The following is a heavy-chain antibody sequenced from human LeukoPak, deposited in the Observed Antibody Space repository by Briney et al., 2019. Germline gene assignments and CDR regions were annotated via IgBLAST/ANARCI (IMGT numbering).Heavy chain of an antibody. CDR1: GGSISSYY. D-gene: IGHD2-15*01. CDR3: ASLYCSGGSCYFDY. Sequence: SETLSLTCTVSGGSISSYYWSWIRQPPGKGLEWIGYIYYSGSTNYNPSLKSRVTISVDTSKAKYSLKLSSVTAAETAVYYCASLYCSGGSCYFDYWGQGTLVTVSS. J-gene: IGHJ4*02. V-gene: IGHV4-59*01. CDR2: IYYSGST.